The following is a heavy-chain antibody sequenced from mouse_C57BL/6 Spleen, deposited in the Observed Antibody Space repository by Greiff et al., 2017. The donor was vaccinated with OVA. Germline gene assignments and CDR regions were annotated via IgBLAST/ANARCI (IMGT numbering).Heavy chain of an antibody. CDR2: IWTCGGT. CDR1: GFSLTSYA. D-gene: IGHD2-4*01. J-gene: IGHJ4*01. Sequence: VKLVESGPGLVAPSQSLSITCTVSGFSLTSYAISWVRQPPGKGLEWLGVIWTCGGTNYNSALKSRLSISKDNSKSQVFLKMNSLQTDDTARYYCARNDYDDAMDYWGQGTSVTVSS. V-gene: IGHV2-9-1*01. CDR3: ARNDYDDAMDY.